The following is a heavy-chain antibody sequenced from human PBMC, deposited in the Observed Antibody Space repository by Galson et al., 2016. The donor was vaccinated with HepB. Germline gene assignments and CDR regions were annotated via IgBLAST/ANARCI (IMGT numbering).Heavy chain of an antibody. V-gene: IGHV4-31*03. D-gene: IGHD4-17*01. J-gene: IGHJ4*02. CDR1: GGSISSGGYY. CDR2: IYYSGST. CDR3: ARARAGLYYGAAGLDY. Sequence: TLSLTCTVSGGSISSGGYYWSWIRQPPGKGLEWIGYIYYSGSTYYNPSLTSRVTISVDTSKNQFSLKLSSVTAADTAVYYCARARAGLYYGAAGLDYWGQGTLVTVSS.